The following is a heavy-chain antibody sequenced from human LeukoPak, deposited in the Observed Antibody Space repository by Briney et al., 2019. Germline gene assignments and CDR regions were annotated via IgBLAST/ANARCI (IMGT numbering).Heavy chain of an antibody. Sequence: KPPETLSLTCAVYGGSFSTYYWSWIRQSPGKGLEWIAEINHRGDTNYNPSVKSRVTISVDTSKNQFSLKVRSLTAADTAVYYCARGPTISETGYFDYWGQGTLVTVSS. J-gene: IGHJ4*03. CDR2: INHRGDT. CDR3: ARGPTISETGYFDY. CDR1: GGSFSTYY. D-gene: IGHD1-1*01. V-gene: IGHV4-34*01.